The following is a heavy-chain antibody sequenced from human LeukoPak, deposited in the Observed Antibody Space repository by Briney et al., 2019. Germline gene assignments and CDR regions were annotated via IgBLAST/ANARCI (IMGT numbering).Heavy chain of an antibody. CDR3: AKELPPIDY. CDR2: ISGSGGST. J-gene: IGHJ4*02. Sequence: GGSLRLSCAASGFTFRAYAMTWVRQAPGKGLEWVSAISGSGGSTDYADSVQGRFTISRDNSRNTLYLQMNSLRAEDTAVYYCAKELPPIDYRGQGTLVTVSS. V-gene: IGHV3-23*01. D-gene: IGHD2-15*01. CDR1: GFTFRAYA.